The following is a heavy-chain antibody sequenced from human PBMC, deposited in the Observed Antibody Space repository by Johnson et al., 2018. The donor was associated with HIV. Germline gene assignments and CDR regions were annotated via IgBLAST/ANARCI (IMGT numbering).Heavy chain of an antibody. J-gene: IGHJ3*01. CDR1: GFTFDDYA. D-gene: IGHD3-10*01. CDR3: AKDIYSVSKIRGLIAPALENHGMDV. CDR2: ISWNSGSI. V-gene: IGHV3-9*01. Sequence: VQLVESGGGLVQPGRSLRLSCAASGFTFDDYAMHWVRQAPGKGLEWVSGISWNSGSIGYADSVKGRFTISRANAKNSLYLQMNSLRAEDTALYYCAKDIYSVSKIRGLIAPALENHGMDVWGQGTMVTVS.